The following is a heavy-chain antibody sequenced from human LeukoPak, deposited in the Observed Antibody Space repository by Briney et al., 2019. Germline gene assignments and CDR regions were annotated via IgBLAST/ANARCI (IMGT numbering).Heavy chain of an antibody. V-gene: IGHV4-59*02. CDR2: IFYGGST. D-gene: IGHD1-26*01. Sequence: SETLSLTCTVSGGSVSSYYRSWIRQLPGKGLEWIGFIFYGGSTNYNPSLKSRVTISEDTSKNQFSLKLSSVTAADTAVYYCARVSSGATTVDYWGQGTLVTVSS. CDR3: ARVSSGATTVDY. J-gene: IGHJ4*02. CDR1: GGSVSSYY.